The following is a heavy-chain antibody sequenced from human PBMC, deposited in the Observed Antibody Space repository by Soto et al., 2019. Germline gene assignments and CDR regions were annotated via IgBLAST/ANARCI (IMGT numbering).Heavy chain of an antibody. CDR3: ARGKTAARPFDY. D-gene: IGHD6-6*01. V-gene: IGHV4-34*01. J-gene: IGHJ4*02. CDR1: GGSFSGYY. CDR2: INHSGST. Sequence: QVQLQQWGAGLLKPSETLSFTCAVYGGSFSGYYWSWIRQPPGKGLEWIGEINHSGSTNYNPSLKSRVTISVDTSKNQFSLKLSSVTAADTAVYYCARGKTAARPFDYWGQGTLVTVSS.